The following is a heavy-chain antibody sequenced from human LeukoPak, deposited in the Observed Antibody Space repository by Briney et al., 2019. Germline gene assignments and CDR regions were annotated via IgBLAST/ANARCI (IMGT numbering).Heavy chain of an antibody. CDR3: ARGRDSSSSEGFDP. J-gene: IGHJ5*02. CDR2: INWNGGST. V-gene: IGHV3-20*04. CDR1: GFSFDDYG. D-gene: IGHD6-6*01. Sequence: PGGSLRLSCAASGFSFDDYGMSWVRQAPGKGLEWVPGINWNGGSTGYADSVKGRFTISRDNAKNSLYLQMNSLRAEDTALYYCARGRDSSSSEGFDPWGQGTLVTVSS.